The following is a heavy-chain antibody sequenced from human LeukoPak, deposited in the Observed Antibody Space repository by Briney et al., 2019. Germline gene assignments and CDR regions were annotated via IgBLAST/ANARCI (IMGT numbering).Heavy chain of an antibody. CDR1: GGSISTYY. CDR2: NNYSGSA. D-gene: IGHD4-17*01. J-gene: IGHJ3*02. CDR3: ARGPTTVTTDYITKDAFDI. V-gene: IGHV4-59*01. Sequence: SETLSLTCAVSGGSISTYYWSWIRQPPGKGLEWIGYNNYSGSAIYNPSLKSRVTMSVDTSKNQFSLKLSSVTAADTAVYYCARGPTTVTTDYITKDAFDIWGQGTMVTVSS.